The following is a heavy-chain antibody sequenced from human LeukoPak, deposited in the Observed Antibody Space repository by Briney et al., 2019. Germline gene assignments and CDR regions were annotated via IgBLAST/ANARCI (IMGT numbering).Heavy chain of an antibody. V-gene: IGHV4-61*02. Sequence: PSETLSLTCTVSGGSISSGSYYWSWIRQPAGKGLEWIGRIYTSGSTNYNPSLKSRVTISVDTSKNQFSLKLSSVTAADTAVYYCARRYSSSWYRFDNWFDPWGQGTLVTVSS. D-gene: IGHD6-13*01. CDR1: GGSISSGSYY. J-gene: IGHJ5*02. CDR3: ARRYSSSWYRFDNWFDP. CDR2: IYTSGST.